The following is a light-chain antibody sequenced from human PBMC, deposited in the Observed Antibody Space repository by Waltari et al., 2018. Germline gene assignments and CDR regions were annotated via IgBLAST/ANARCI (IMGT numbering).Light chain of an antibody. J-gene: IGLJ3*02. CDR1: YSYLARFDH. CDR3: SSHTSSSTHV. V-gene: IGLV2-14*03. CDR2: GVT. Sequence: QSALTQPASVSGSPGQSITIPCTGTYSYLARFDHLSWYQQHPGKAPKLLIYGVTNRPSGVSNRFSASKSGNTASLTISGLQAEDEADYYCSSHTSSSTHVFGGGTKLIVL.